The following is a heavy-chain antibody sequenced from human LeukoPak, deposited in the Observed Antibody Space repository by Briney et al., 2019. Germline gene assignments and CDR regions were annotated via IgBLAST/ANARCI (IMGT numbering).Heavy chain of an antibody. CDR1: GFTFSSYA. D-gene: IGHD3-10*01. Sequence: PGGSLRLSCAASGFTFSSYAMSWVRQAPGKGLEWVSVIYSGGSTYYADSVKGRFTISRDNSKNTLYLQMNSLRAEDTAVYYCARVYYYGSGTAWGQGTLVTVSS. J-gene: IGHJ5*02. CDR3: ARVYYYGSGTA. V-gene: IGHV3-66*01. CDR2: IYSGGST.